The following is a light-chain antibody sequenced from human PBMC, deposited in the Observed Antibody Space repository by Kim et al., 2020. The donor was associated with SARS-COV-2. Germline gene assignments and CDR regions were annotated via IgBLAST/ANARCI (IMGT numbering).Light chain of an antibody. CDR2: GAS. J-gene: IGKJ4*01. CDR1: QSISNY. CDR3: QQSYTTPRLT. Sequence: FVGDRITITCRASQSISNYLNWYQHIPGKAPQLLIYGASTLQSGVPSRCSGSGSGTDFTLTISSLQPGDFGTYYCQQSYTTPRLTFGGGTKVDIK. V-gene: IGKV1-39*01.